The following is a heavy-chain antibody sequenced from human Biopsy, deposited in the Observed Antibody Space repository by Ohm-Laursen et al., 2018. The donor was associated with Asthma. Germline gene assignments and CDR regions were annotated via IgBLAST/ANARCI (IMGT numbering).Heavy chain of an antibody. D-gene: IGHD3-22*01. Sequence: SDTLSLTCTVSGGSISSDDYYWSWIRQAPGKGLEWIAYIYSSGDTYYSPSLKSRVSISLDTSENQFSLRLTSVTAADTAVYYCARDRAMISETWGQGTLVTVSS. CDR1: GGSISSDDYY. CDR3: ARDRAMISET. J-gene: IGHJ5*02. V-gene: IGHV4-30-4*02. CDR2: IYSSGDT.